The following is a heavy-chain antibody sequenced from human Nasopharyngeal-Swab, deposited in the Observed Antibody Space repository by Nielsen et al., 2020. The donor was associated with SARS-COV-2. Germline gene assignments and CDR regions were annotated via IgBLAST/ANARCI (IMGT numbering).Heavy chain of an antibody. CDR2: IWYDGSNK. V-gene: IGHV3-33*01. CDR1: GFTFSSYG. Sequence: GGSLRLSCAASGFTFSSYGMHWVRQALGKGLEWVAVIWYDGSNKYYADSVKGRFTISRDNSKNTLYLQMNSLRAEDTAVYYCARDFPFGGDVVYWGQGTLVTVSS. CDR3: ARDFPFGGDVVY. J-gene: IGHJ4*02. D-gene: IGHD3-10*01.